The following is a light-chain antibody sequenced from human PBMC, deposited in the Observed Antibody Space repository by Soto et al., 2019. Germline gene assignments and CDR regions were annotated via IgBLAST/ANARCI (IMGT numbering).Light chain of an antibody. CDR1: QRVSSN. V-gene: IGKV3-15*01. Sequence: EILMTQSPATLSVSPGEKATLSCRASQRVSSNLAWYHQKPGQSPRLLIYEESTRATGIPARFSGRGSGTNFTLIFSSLHSEDFAVYYCLQYNNWPRTFGQGTKVDIK. J-gene: IGKJ1*01. CDR3: LQYNNWPRT. CDR2: EES.